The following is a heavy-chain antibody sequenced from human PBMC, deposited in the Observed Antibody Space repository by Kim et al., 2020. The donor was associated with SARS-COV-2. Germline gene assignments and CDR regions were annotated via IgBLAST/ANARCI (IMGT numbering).Heavy chain of an antibody. D-gene: IGHD2-8*01. CDR3: ARDGPRMGLNY. V-gene: IGHV4-39*07. Sequence: TYYNPSLKRRVTISVDTSKNQYSLKLRSVTAADTAVYYCARDGPRMGLNYWGQGTLVTVSS. J-gene: IGHJ4*02. CDR2: T.